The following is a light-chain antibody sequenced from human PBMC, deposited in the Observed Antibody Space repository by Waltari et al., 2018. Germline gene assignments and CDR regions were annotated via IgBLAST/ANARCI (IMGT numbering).Light chain of an antibody. V-gene: IGKV1-5*03. CDR1: PSVSPW. J-gene: IGKJ4*01. Sequence: DIQMTQSPSTLSASVGDPVTITRRASPSVSPWLAWYHQKPGKAPQLLIYQASNLENGAPSRFSGSGSGTEFTLTISSLQPDDFATYYCQQYHSFSVTFGGGTKVEIK. CDR2: QAS. CDR3: QQYHSFSVT.